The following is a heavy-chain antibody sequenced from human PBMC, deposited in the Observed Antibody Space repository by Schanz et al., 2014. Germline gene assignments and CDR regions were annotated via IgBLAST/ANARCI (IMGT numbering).Heavy chain of an antibody. CDR3: AKNQYDDVDLSSFYFDF. J-gene: IGHJ4*02. CDR2: ISHDGYST. CDR1: GFMFSSYG. D-gene: IGHD3-10*02. V-gene: IGHV3-64*04. Sequence: VHLVESGGGLVQPGGSLRLSCAASGFMFSSYGMHWVRQAPGKGLEYVSAISHDGYSTYYADSVKGRFTISRDSSKNTLYLQMNSLRPEDTAIYYCAKNQYDDVDLSSFYFDFWGQGTLVTVSS.